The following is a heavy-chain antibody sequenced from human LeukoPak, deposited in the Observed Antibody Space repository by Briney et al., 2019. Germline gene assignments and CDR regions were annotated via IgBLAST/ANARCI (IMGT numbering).Heavy chain of an antibody. CDR2: LSDSGARP. D-gene: IGHD2/OR15-2a*01. J-gene: IGHJ5*02. V-gene: IGHV3-23*01. CDR1: GFTFNKYA. CDR3: AKDARRGVWNIGDSWFDP. Sequence: GGSLRLSCAASGFTFNKYAMTWVRQAPGQGLEWVSGLSDSGARPFYAQSVRGRFTLSRDNSKNMLYLHINSPRAEDTGVYYCAKDARRGVWNIGDSWFDPWGQGTLVTVSS.